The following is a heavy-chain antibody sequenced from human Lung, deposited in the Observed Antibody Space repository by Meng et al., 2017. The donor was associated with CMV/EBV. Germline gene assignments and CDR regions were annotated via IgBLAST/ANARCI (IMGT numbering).Heavy chain of an antibody. CDR1: GESVYSDSEA. D-gene: IGHD6-19*01. CDR2: TYYRTKRYN. CDR3: AGGGGYTSGWYDY. Sequence: GESVYSDSEAWTWKRETPSRGREWMGKTYYRTKRYNENAEYVKGRITIYEDTYKNQFSLQLISVTPEDTAVYYCAGGGGYTSGWYDYWGQGTLVTVSS. V-gene: IGHV6-1*01. J-gene: IGHJ4*02.